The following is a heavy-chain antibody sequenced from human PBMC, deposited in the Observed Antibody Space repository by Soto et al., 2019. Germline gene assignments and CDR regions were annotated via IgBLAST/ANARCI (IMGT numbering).Heavy chain of an antibody. CDR3: ARHYSSSRSYDAFDI. CDR1: GYSFTSYW. J-gene: IGHJ3*02. D-gene: IGHD6-13*01. V-gene: IGHV5-10-1*03. Sequence: EVQLVQSGAEVKKPGESLRISRKGSGYSFTSYWISWVRQMPGKGLEWMGRIDPSDSYTNYSPSFQGHVTISADKSISTAYLQWSSLKASDTAMYYCARHYSSSRSYDAFDIWGQGTMVTVSS. CDR2: IDPSDSYT.